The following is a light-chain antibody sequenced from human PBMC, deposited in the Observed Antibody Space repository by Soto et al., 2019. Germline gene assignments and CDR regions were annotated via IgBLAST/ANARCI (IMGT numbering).Light chain of an antibody. CDR1: RSDVGGYNF. V-gene: IGLV2-14*01. CDR2: EVS. J-gene: IGLJ1*01. Sequence: QSALTQPPSASGSPGQSVTISCTGTRSDVGGYNFVSWYQQHPGKAPKLMIYEVSNRPSGVSNRFSGSKSGNTASLTISGLQAEDEADYYCSSYTSSSTLVFGTGTKVTVL. CDR3: SSYTSSSTLV.